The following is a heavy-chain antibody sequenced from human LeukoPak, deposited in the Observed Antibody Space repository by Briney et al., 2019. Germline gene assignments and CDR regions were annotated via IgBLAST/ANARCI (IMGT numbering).Heavy chain of an antibody. J-gene: IGHJ4*02. CDR2: ISSNGGST. Sequence: GGSLRLSCAASGFTFSSYAMHWVRQAPGKGLEYVSAISSNGGSTYYANSVKGRFTISRDNSKNTLYLQMGSLRAEDMAVYYCARGSPKQQLVHPYFDYWGQGTLVTVSS. CDR1: GFTFSSYA. D-gene: IGHD6-13*01. CDR3: ARGSPKQQLVHPYFDY. V-gene: IGHV3-64*01.